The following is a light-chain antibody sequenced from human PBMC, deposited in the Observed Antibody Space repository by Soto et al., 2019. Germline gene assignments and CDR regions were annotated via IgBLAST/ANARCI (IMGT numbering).Light chain of an antibody. J-gene: IGKJ1*01. CDR1: QGISNY. Sequence: DIQMTQSPSSLSASVGDRVTITCRASQGISNYIAWYQQKPGKVPKFLIYNESTLQSGVPSRLSGSGSGTDFTLTISSLQPEDVATYYCQKYNTAPWTFGQGTKVEIK. CDR2: NES. V-gene: IGKV1-27*01. CDR3: QKYNTAPWT.